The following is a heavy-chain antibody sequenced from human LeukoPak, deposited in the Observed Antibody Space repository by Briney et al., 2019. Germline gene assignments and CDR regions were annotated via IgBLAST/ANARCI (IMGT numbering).Heavy chain of an antibody. CDR2: ISPYNDNR. D-gene: IGHD3-10*01. CDR3: ARGGKSALLYNGVDV. V-gene: IGHV1-18*01. Sequence: GASVKVSCKASGYTFNTYGISWVRQAPGQGLEWMGWISPYNDNRNFAQIFQDRVTMTTDTPTSTAYMELRSLRSDDTAVYYCARGGKSALLYNGVDVWGQGTTVVVSS. CDR1: GYTFNTYG. J-gene: IGHJ6*02.